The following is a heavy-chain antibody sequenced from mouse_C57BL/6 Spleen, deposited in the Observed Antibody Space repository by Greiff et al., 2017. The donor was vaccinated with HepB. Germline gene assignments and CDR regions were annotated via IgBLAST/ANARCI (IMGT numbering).Heavy chain of an antibody. CDR2: IDPSDSYT. CDR1: GYTFTSYW. V-gene: IGHV1-59*01. D-gene: IGHD1-1*01. J-gene: IGHJ1*03. Sequence: VQLQQSGAELVRPGTSVKLSCKASGYTFTSYWMHWVKQRPGQGLEWIGVIDPSDSYTNYNQKFKGKATLTVDTSSSTAYMQLSSLTSEDSAVYYCARGDYYGSSWYFDVWGTGTTVTVSS. CDR3: ARGDYYGSSWYFDV.